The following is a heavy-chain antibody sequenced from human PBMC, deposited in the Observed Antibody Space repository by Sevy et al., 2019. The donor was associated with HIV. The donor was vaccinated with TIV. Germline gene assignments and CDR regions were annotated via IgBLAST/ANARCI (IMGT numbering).Heavy chain of an antibody. CDR3: VKDALTYSDSCGRMDV. CDR2: ISSKSSSI. Sequence: GGSLRLSCAASGFTFDEYAMHWVRQAPGKGLEWVAGISSKSSSIGYVDSVKGRFTISRDKSKNSLYLQMNSLRGEDMAFYYCVKDALTYSDSCGRMDVWGQGTTVTVSS. J-gene: IGHJ6*02. CDR1: GFTFDEYA. D-gene: IGHD2-21*01. V-gene: IGHV3-9*03.